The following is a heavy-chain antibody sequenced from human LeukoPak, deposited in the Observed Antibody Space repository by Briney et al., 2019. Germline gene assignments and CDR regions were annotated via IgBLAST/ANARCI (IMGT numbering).Heavy chain of an antibody. CDR2: VNPKSGGT. D-gene: IGHD3-9*01. CDR3: ARMDGGVVTYFDS. CDR1: GGISAYA. J-gene: IGHJ4*02. V-gene: IGHV1-2*02. Sequence: GSSVKVSCKASGGISAYAISWVRQAPGQGLEWVGWVNPKSGGTKYAQQFQGRLTMTRVTSVTTAHMLVSDLTFDDTAMYYCARMDGGVVTYFDSWGQGTLVTVSS.